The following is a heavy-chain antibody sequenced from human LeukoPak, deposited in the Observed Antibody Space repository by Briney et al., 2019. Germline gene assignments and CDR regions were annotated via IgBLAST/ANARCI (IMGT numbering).Heavy chain of an antibody. CDR3: PKDEWDGYNGYFDY. CDR1: GFTFSSYG. CDR2: IRYDGSNK. D-gene: IGHD5-24*01. Sequence: GESLRLSCAASGFTFSSYGMHWVRQAPGKGLEWVAFIRYDGSNKYYADSVKGRFTISRDNSKNTLYLQMNSLRAEDTAVYCCPKDEWDGYNGYFDYWGQGTLVTVSS. J-gene: IGHJ4*02. V-gene: IGHV3-30*02.